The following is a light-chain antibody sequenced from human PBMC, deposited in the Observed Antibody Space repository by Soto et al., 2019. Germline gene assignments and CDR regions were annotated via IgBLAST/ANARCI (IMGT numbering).Light chain of an antibody. J-gene: IGLJ1*01. Sequence: VLTQPASVSGSPGQSITISCTGTSSDVGGYNYVSWYQQHPGRAPKLMIYDVSNRPSGVSNRFSGSKSGNTASLTISGLQAEDEADYYCSSYTSSSTHNYVFGTGTKVTVL. V-gene: IGLV2-14*01. CDR1: SSDVGGYNY. CDR3: SSYTSSSTHNYV. CDR2: DVS.